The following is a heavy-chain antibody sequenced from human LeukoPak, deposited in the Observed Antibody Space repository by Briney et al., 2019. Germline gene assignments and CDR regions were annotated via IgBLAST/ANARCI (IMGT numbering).Heavy chain of an antibody. V-gene: IGHV1-69*04. J-gene: IGHJ4*02. CDR3: ARDMGVPAASYYFDY. Sequence: ASVKVSCKASGGTFSFYAINWVRQAPGQGLEWMGRIIPIPGMANYAQKLQGRVTMTTDTSTSTAYMELRSLRSDDTAVYYCARDMGVPAASYYFDYWGQGTLVTVSS. CDR1: GGTFSFYA. D-gene: IGHD2-2*01. CDR2: IIPIPGMA.